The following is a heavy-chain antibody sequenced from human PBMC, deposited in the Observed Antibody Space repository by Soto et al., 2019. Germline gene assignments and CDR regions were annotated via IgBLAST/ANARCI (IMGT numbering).Heavy chain of an antibody. D-gene: IGHD3-10*01. Sequence: GGSLRLSCAASGFTFSDSAMHWVRQASGKGLEWVGRIKSDDDSYATAYAASVKGRFTISIYDSRSTAYLQMNSLKTEDTAVYYCAKFGDFGGFDPWGQGTLVTVSS. V-gene: IGHV3-73*01. CDR1: GFTFSDSA. J-gene: IGHJ5*02. CDR2: IKSDDDSYAT. CDR3: AKFGDFGGFDP.